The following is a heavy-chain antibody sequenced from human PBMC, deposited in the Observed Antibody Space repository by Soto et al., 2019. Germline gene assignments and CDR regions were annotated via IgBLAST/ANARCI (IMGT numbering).Heavy chain of an antibody. J-gene: IGHJ4*02. CDR1: GSTFSSDD. D-gene: IGHD6-19*01. CDR2: ISDSGGGT. V-gene: IGHV3-23*01. CDR3: AKYGGWSLAVAGLFDY. Sequence: GGSLRLSCVVSGSTFSSDDMSWVRQAPGRGLEWVSGISDSGGGTYYADSVKGRFTISRDNAKNTLYLQMKSLRVEDTALYYCAKYGGWSLAVAGLFDYWGPGTQVTVSS.